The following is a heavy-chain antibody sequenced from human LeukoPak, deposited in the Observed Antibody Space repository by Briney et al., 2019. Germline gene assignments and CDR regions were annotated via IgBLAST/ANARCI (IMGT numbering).Heavy chain of an antibody. D-gene: IGHD6-13*01. Sequence: SETLSLTCAVYGGSFSGYYWSWIRQPPGKGLEWIGEINQSGNTNYNPSLKSRVTISIDTSNNQFSLKMRSVTAADMAVYYCATSPPLFSSRRHDYYYQYMDVWGKGTTVTISS. J-gene: IGHJ6*03. V-gene: IGHV4-34*01. CDR2: INQSGNT. CDR1: GGSFSGYY. CDR3: ATSPPLFSSRRHDYYYQYMDV.